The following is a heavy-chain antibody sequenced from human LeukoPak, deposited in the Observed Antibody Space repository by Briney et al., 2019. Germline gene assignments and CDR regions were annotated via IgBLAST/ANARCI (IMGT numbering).Heavy chain of an antibody. D-gene: IGHD1-26*01. V-gene: IGHV3-23*01. Sequence: GGSLRLSCAASGFTFSNYAMTWLRQAPGKGLEWISTLSGGGGVTYYADSVKGRFTISRDNSKNTLYLQVNSLRAEDTAVYHCAKVVDIWGQGTMVTVSS. CDR3: AKVVDI. CDR1: GFTFSNYA. J-gene: IGHJ3*02. CDR2: LSGGGGVT.